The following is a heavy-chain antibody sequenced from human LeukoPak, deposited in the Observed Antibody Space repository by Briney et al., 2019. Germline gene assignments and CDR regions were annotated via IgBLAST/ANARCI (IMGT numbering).Heavy chain of an antibody. CDR2: IYYSGST. Sequence: PSETLSLTCTGSGGSISNYYWSWIRQPPGKGLEWIGYIYYSGSTNYNPSLKSRLTISVDTSKNQFSLKLSSVTAADTAVYYCARGGWSLDYWGHGTLVTVSS. D-gene: IGHD2-15*01. CDR1: GGSISNYY. V-gene: IGHV4-59*01. CDR3: ARGGWSLDY. J-gene: IGHJ4*01.